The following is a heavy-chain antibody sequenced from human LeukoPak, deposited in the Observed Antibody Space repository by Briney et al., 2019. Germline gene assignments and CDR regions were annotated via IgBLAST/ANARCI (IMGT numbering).Heavy chain of an antibody. CDR3: ARRGWKAGTFHLDY. Sequence: SVKVSCKAFGGTFSSYAISGVRQAPGQGVEWVGGIIPIFGTANYAQKFQGRVTITADESTSTAYMELSSLRSEDTAVYYCARRGWKAGTFHLDYWGQGILVTVSS. CDR2: IIPIFGTA. CDR1: GGTFSSYA. J-gene: IGHJ4*02. D-gene: IGHD6-19*01. V-gene: IGHV1-69*13.